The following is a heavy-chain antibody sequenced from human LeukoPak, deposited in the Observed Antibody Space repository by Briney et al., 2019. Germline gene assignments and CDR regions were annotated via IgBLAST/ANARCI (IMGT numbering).Heavy chain of an antibody. V-gene: IGHV3-20*04. J-gene: IGHJ5*02. CDR1: GFTFDDYG. D-gene: IGHD6-13*01. Sequence: GGSLRLSCAASGFTFDDYGMSWDRQAPGKGLEWVSGINWNGGSTGYADSVKGRFTISRDNAKNSLYLQMNSLRAEDTALYYCARDLAAAPENWFDPWGQGTLVTVSS. CDR3: ARDLAAAPENWFDP. CDR2: INWNGGST.